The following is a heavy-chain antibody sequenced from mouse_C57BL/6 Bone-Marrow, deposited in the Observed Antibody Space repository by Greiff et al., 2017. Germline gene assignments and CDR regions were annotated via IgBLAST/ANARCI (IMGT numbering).Heavy chain of an antibody. V-gene: IGHV1-7*01. Sequence: QVQLKQSGAELAKPGASVKLSCKASGYTFTSYWMHWVKQRPGQGLEWIGYINPSSGYTKYNQKFKDKATLTADKSSRTAYMQLSSLTYEDSAVYYCARRRKLTTVNYFDYWGQGTTLTVSS. CDR1: GYTFTSYW. CDR3: ARRRKLTTVNYFDY. D-gene: IGHD1-1*01. J-gene: IGHJ2*01. CDR2: INPSSGYT.